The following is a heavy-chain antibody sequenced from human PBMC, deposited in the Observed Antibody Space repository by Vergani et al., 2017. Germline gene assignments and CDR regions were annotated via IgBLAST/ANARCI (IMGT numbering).Heavy chain of an antibody. CDR1: GFTFSSYW. D-gene: IGHD3-16*02. J-gene: IGHJ4*02. V-gene: IGHV3-7*03. Sequence: EVQLVESGGGLVQPGGSLRLSCAASGFTFSSYWMSWVRQAPGRGLEWVANIKQDGSEKYYVDSVKGRFTISRDNAKNSLYLQMNSLRAEDTAVYYCARGRLRVGELSSLYYFDYWGQGTLVTVSS. CDR3: ARGRLRVGELSSLYYFDY. CDR2: IKQDGSEK.